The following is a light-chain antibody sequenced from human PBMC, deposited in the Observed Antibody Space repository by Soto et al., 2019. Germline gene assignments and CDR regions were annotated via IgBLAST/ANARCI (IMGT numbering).Light chain of an antibody. V-gene: IGKV4-1*01. CDR2: WAS. Sequence: DIVMTQSPDSLAVSLGERATINCKSSQSVFYSSNNKNYLAWYQQKPGQPPKLLIYWASTRESGVPDRFSGSGSGTDFTLTISSLQAEDVAVYYCQQYFATPFTFGPGTRVDFK. CDR3: QQYFATPFT. J-gene: IGKJ3*01. CDR1: QSVFYSSNNKNY.